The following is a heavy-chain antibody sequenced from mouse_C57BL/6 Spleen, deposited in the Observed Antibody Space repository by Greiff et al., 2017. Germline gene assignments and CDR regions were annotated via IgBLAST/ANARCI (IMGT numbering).Heavy chain of an antibody. CDR1: GFNIKDYY. Sequence: EVKLVESGAELVKPGASVKLSCTASGFNIKDYYMHWVKQRTEQGLEWIGGIDPEAGETKYAPKFPGKATITAETTSNTAYLKLSSLTSEDTAVYYCAREDYDRSGDVWGTGTTVTVSS. CDR3: AREDYDRSGDV. J-gene: IGHJ1*03. CDR2: IDPEAGET. V-gene: IGHV14-2*01. D-gene: IGHD2-4*01.